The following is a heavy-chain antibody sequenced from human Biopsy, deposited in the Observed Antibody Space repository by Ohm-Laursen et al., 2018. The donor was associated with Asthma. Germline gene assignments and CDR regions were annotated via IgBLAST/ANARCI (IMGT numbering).Heavy chain of an antibody. V-gene: IGHV3-30*03. CDR2: ISYDGSNK. J-gene: IGHJ4*02. CDR3: ASQSSGPDFWSGYYYFDY. D-gene: IGHD3-3*01. CDR1: GFTFSSYG. Sequence: FLRLSCAASGFTFSSYGMHWVRQAPGKGLEWVAVISYDGSNKYYADSVKGRFTISRDNSKNTMYLQMNSLRAEDTAVYYCASQSSGPDFWSGYYYFDYWGQGTLVTVSS.